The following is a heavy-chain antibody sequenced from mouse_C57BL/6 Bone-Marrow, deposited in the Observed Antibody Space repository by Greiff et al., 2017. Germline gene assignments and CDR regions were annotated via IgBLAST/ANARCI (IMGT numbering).Heavy chain of an antibody. Sequence: EVQGVESGGGLVKPGGSLKLSCAASGFTFSDYGMHWVRQAPEKGLEWVAYISSGSSTIYYADTVKGRFTISRDNAKNTLFLQMTSLRSEDTAMYYCARPIYYGNPWFAYWGQGTLVTVSA. CDR3: ARPIYYGNPWFAY. D-gene: IGHD2-1*01. J-gene: IGHJ3*01. CDR2: ISSGSSTI. CDR1: GFTFSDYG. V-gene: IGHV5-17*01.